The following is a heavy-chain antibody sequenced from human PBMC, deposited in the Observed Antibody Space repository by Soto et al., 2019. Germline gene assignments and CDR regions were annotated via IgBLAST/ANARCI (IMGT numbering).Heavy chain of an antibody. V-gene: IGHV4-30-4*01. CDR2: IYYRAMP. Sequence: PSETLSLTCNVSGGSITRGDYYWSRLRQPPGKGLEWIGYIYYRAMPYYNPSLKSRVTISVDTSKNQFSLSMTSVTAADTAVYYCARGSALLFYYFDYWGQGTPVTVSS. CDR1: GGSITRGDYY. D-gene: IGHD6-13*01. CDR3: ARGSALLFYYFDY. J-gene: IGHJ4*02.